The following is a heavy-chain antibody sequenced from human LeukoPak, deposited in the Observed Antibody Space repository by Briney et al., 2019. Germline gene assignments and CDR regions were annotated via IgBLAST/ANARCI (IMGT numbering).Heavy chain of an antibody. V-gene: IGHV4-39*01. CDR1: GGSISSSSYY. D-gene: IGHD6-13*01. CDR3: ARQDSSSWYSEYCFDY. Sequence: SETLSLTCTVSGGSISSSSYYWGWIRQPPGKGLEWIGSIYYSGSTYYNPSLKSRVTISVDTSKNQFSLKLSSVTAADTAVYYCARQDSSSWYSEYCFDYWGQGTLVTVSS. CDR2: IYYSGST. J-gene: IGHJ4*02.